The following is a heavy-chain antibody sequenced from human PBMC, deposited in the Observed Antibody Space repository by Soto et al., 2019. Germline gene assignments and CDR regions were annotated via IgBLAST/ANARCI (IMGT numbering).Heavy chain of an antibody. CDR1: GFTFNNYA. V-gene: IGHV3-23*01. CDR2: ISGGGDTT. CDR3: AKGRGGSGSLTPRVDF. J-gene: IGHJ4*02. D-gene: IGHD3-10*01. Sequence: EVQLLESGGGLVQPGGSLRLSCAASGFTFNNYAMTWVRQAPGKGLEWVSAISGGGDTTSYADSVKGRCTVSRDGSKNTLYLQMRSLRAEDTALYYCAKGRGGSGSLTPRVDFWGQGTLVTVSS.